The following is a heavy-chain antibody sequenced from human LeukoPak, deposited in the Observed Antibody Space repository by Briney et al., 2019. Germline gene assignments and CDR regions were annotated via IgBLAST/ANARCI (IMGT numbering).Heavy chain of an antibody. D-gene: IGHD5-24*01. CDR2: IYHSGST. J-gene: IGHJ4*02. CDR3: ARGTGYRRVYYFDY. Sequence: SETLSLTCAVSGGSISSNNWWSWVRQPPGKGLEWFGEIYHSGSTDYNPSLESRVTISVDKSKNQFSLKLSSVTAADTAVYYCARGTGYRRVYYFDYWGQGTLVTVSS. CDR1: GGSISSNNW. V-gene: IGHV4-4*02.